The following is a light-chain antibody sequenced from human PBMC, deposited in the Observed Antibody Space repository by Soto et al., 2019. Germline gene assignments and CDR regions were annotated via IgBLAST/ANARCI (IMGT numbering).Light chain of an antibody. J-gene: IGKJ4*01. V-gene: IGKV1-9*01. Sequence: DIPLTQSPSFLSAPVGDTVTITCRASQGMSTYLAWYQQKPGKVPKLLIRSASTLQSGVPPSFSGGGSGTEFTLTISTLQPDDSGIYYCQQLNGYQLAFGGGTNVEIK. CDR3: QQLNGYQLA. CDR1: QGMSTY. CDR2: SAS.